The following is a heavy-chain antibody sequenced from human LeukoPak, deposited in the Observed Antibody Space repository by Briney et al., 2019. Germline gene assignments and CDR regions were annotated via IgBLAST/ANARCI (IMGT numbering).Heavy chain of an antibody. J-gene: IGHJ6*02. Sequence: AAVKVSCKASGYTLTSYVISWVRPAPGQGLEWMGWISAYNGNTKYAQKLQGRVTMTTYTSTSTAYMELRSLRSDDTAVYYCARDREDIVVVPAAINYYYYYGMDVWGQGTTVTVSS. CDR3: ARDREDIVVVPAAINYYYYYGMDV. V-gene: IGHV1-18*01. D-gene: IGHD2-2*02. CDR2: ISAYNGNT. CDR1: GYTLTSYV.